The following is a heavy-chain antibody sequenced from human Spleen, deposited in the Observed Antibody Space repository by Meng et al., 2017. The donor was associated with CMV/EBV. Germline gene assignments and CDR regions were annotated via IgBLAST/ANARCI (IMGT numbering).Heavy chain of an antibody. CDR1: GYTFTNYA. Sequence: SVKVSCKASGYTFTNYAISWVRQAPGQGLEWMGWISAYNGNTNYAQNLQGRVTMTTDTSTSTAYMELRSLRSDDTAVYYCARENSLRFLEYYYYAMDVWGQGTTVTVSS. V-gene: IGHV1-18*01. D-gene: IGHD3-3*01. CDR2: ISAYNGNT. CDR3: ARENSLRFLEYYYYAMDV. J-gene: IGHJ6*02.